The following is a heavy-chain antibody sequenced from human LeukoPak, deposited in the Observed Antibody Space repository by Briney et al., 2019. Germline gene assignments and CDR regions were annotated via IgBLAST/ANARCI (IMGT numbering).Heavy chain of an antibody. V-gene: IGHV4-59*01. CDR3: ARGHLGLSP. J-gene: IGHJ5*02. Sequence: SETLSLTCTVPGGSISGYSWTWIRQPPGQGLEWIGYFHNSRTTSYNPSLTGRVIISVDTAMDQISLKLNSVTAADTAVYYCARGHLGLSPWGQGTLVTVSS. CDR2: FHNSRTT. D-gene: IGHD3-10*01. CDR1: GGSISGYS.